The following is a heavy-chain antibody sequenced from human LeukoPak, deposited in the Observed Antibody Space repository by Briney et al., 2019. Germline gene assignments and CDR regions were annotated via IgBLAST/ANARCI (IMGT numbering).Heavy chain of an antibody. V-gene: IGHV1-2*06. D-gene: IGHD4-17*01. CDR1: GYTFTGYY. J-gene: IGHJ4*02. Sequence: ASVKVSCKASGYTFTGYYMHWVRQAPGQGLEWMGRINPNSGGTNYAQKFQGRVTMTRDTSISTTHMDLSRLRSDDTAVYYCARGGRDDGDYIWDIGLDYWGQGTLVTVSS. CDR3: ARGGRDDGDYIWDIGLDY. CDR2: INPNSGGT.